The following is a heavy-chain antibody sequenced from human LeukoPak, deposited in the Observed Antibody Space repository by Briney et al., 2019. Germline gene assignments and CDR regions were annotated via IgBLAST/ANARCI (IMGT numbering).Heavy chain of an antibody. CDR2: ISGSGGST. D-gene: IGHD3-22*01. Sequence: GGSLRLSCAASGFTFSSYAMSWVRQAPGKGLEWVSAISGSGGSTYYADSVKGRSTISRDNSKNTLYLQMNSLRAEDTAVYYCASISGGSSNYYDSSGYWDYWGQGTLVTVSS. J-gene: IGHJ4*02. CDR1: GFTFSSYA. CDR3: ASISGGSSNYYDSSGYWDY. V-gene: IGHV3-23*01.